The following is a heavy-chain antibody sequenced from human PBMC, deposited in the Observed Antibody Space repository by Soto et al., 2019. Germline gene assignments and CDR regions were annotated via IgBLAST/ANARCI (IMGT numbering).Heavy chain of an antibody. CDR1: GFTFSSYA. Sequence: GGSLRLSCAASGFTFSSYAMSWVRQAPGKGLEWVSAISGSGGSTYYADSVKGRFTISRDNSKNTLYLQMNSLRAEDTAVYYCAKVRSRFLEWLYGAFDYWGQGTLVTVSS. CDR2: ISGSGGST. CDR3: AKVRSRFLEWLYGAFDY. V-gene: IGHV3-23*01. D-gene: IGHD3-3*01. J-gene: IGHJ4*02.